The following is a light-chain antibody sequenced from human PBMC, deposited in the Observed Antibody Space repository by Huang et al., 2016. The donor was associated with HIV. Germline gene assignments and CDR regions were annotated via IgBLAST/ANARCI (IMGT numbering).Light chain of an antibody. J-gene: IGKJ1*01. V-gene: IGKV3-20*01. CDR1: QSLNRGF. CDR3: HHYGATQWA. Sequence: IVLTQSPGTLSLSPGERAILFCRASQSLNRGFLAWYRQKPGQAPQRLIYDASTRASDIADRCVGRGSGTDFALTINGLDPEDFGVFFCHHYGATQWAFGQGTRVEVK. CDR2: DAS.